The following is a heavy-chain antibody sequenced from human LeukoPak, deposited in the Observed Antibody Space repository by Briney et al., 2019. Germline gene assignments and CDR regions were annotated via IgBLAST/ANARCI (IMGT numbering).Heavy chain of an antibody. V-gene: IGHV4-59*01. CDR3: ARGRYCTGGGCYSNNNAEYFQD. CDR1: GGSINNSY. J-gene: IGHJ1*01. D-gene: IGHD2-15*01. CDR2: IYYSGST. Sequence: SETLSLTCTVSGGSINNSYWTWIRQPPGKGLEWIGHIYYSGSTNYSPSLKSRLTISVDTSKNQFSLKLRSVTAADTAVYYCARGRYCTGGGCYSNNNAEYFQDWGQGTLVTVSS.